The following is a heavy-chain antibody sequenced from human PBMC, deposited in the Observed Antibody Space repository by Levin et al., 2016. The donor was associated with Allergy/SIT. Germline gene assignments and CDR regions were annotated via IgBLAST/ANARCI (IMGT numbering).Heavy chain of an antibody. V-gene: IGHV3-23*01. Sequence: GESLKISCAASGFTFSSYAMSWVRQAPGKGLEWVSGISGSGGSTYYADSVKGRFTISRDNSKNTLYLQMNSLRAEDTAVYYCAKDEVWTGTTDWGQGTLVTVSS. D-gene: IGHD1-1*01. CDR3: AKDEVWTGTTD. CDR1: GFTFSSYA. J-gene: IGHJ4*02. CDR2: ISGSGGST.